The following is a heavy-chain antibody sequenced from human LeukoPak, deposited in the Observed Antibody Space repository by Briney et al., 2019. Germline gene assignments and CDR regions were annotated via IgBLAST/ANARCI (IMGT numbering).Heavy chain of an antibody. V-gene: IGHV4-61*08. CDR1: GGSISSGGYY. CDR3: ARIEGAYYDSSGYSDYFDY. CDR2: IYYSGST. D-gene: IGHD3-22*01. J-gene: IGHJ4*02. Sequence: SQTLSLTCTVSGGSISSGGYYWSWIRQPPGKGLEWIGYIYYSGSTNYNPSLKSRVTISVDTSKNQFSLKLSSVTAADTAVYYCARIEGAYYDSSGYSDYFDYWGQGTLVTVSS.